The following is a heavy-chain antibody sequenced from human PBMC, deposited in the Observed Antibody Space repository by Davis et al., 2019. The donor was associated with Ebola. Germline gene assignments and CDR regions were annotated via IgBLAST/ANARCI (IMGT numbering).Heavy chain of an antibody. D-gene: IGHD3-16*01. CDR3: ARVRYKYSLGAAY. Sequence: PGGSLRLSCKGSGYNFTNYWISWVRQMPGKGLEWMGRIDPSDSYTNYSPSFQGHVTISTDRSINTSYLQWTSLKASDNAMYYCARVRYKYSLGAAYWGQGTLVTVSS. CDR2: IDPSDSYT. CDR1: GYNFTNYW. J-gene: IGHJ4*02. V-gene: IGHV5-10-1*01.